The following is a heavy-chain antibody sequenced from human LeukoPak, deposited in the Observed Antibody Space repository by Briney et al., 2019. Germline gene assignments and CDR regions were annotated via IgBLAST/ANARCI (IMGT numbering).Heavy chain of an antibody. J-gene: IGHJ4*02. CDR1: GGTFSSYA. CDR2: IIPIFGTA. D-gene: IGHD5-18*01. CDR3: AVLDTAMVEGGVDY. Sequence: ASVTVSCTASGGTFSSYAISWVRQAPGQGLEWMGGIIPIFGTANYAQKFQGRVTITADESTSTACMELSSLRSEDAAVYYCAVLDTAMVEGGVDYWGQGTLVTVSS. V-gene: IGHV1-69*13.